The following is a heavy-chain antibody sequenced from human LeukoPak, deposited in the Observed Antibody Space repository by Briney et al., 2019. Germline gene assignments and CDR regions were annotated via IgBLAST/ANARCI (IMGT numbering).Heavy chain of an antibody. Sequence: ASVKVSCKASDYTFTSYGISWVRQAPGQGLEWMGWISAYNGNTNYAQKLQGRVTMTTDTSTSTAYMELRSLRSDDTAVYYCARDSLLRYFDWLSDPYYYYGMDVWGQGTTVTVSS. V-gene: IGHV1-18*01. CDR3: ARDSLLRYFDWLSDPYYYYGMDV. CDR1: DYTFTSYG. D-gene: IGHD3-9*01. CDR2: ISAYNGNT. J-gene: IGHJ6*02.